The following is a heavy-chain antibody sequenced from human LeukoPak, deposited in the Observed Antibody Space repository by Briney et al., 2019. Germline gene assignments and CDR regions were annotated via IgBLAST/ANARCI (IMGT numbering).Heavy chain of an antibody. V-gene: IGHV1-2*02. CDR3: AREVAVSSTKRFDY. D-gene: IGHD5/OR15-5a*01. CDR1: GNTLTDSY. J-gene: IGHJ4*02. Sequence: GASVKVSCKASGNTLTDSYMHWVRQAPGQGLEWMGWINTDGGVTNYAQKFQGRVTMTRDTSITTVYMELSGLGSDDSALYYCAREVAVSSTKRFDYWGQGTLVTVSS. CDR2: INTDGGVT.